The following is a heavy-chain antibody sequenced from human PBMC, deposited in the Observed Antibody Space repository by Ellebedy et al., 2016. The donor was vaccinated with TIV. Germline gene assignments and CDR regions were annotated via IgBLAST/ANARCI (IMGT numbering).Heavy chain of an antibody. CDR1: GFTFDSYA. J-gene: IGHJ4*02. CDR2: ISHDGSSQ. Sequence: PGGSLRLSCVASGFTFDSYAMHWVRQAPGKGLEWVAVISHDGSSQYYADSVKGRFTVSRDNSMTTVYLEMISLRAEDTALYYCARDLDKSSGWYGGAAYWGQGTLVTVSS. CDR3: ARDLDKSSGWYGGAAY. V-gene: IGHV3-30-3*01. D-gene: IGHD6-19*01.